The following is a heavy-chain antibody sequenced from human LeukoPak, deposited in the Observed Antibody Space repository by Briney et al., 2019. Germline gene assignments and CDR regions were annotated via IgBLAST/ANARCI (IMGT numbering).Heavy chain of an antibody. V-gene: IGHV4-4*07. CDR1: GGSISSFY. D-gene: IGHD1-20*01. CDR3: ARRNWNYWYFDL. J-gene: IGHJ2*01. Sequence: KPSETLSLTCTVSGGSISSFYWSWIRQPAGKGLEWIGRIYSSGSINYNPPLNSRVTMSVDTSKNQFSLKLSSVTAADTAVYYCARRNWNYWYFDLWGRGTLVTVSS. CDR2: IYSSGSI.